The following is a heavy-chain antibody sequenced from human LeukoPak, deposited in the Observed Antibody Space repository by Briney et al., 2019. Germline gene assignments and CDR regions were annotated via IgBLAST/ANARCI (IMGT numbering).Heavy chain of an antibody. CDR1: GFTFSSYA. D-gene: IGHD6-19*01. Sequence: GGSLRLSCVVSGFTFSSYAMHWVRQAPGKGLEYVSAISSNGGSTYYANSVKGRFTISRDNSKNTLYLQMGSLRAEDMAVFYCARESAVAGPFDYWGQGTLVTVSS. V-gene: IGHV3-64*01. CDR3: ARESAVAGPFDY. J-gene: IGHJ4*02. CDR2: ISSNGGST.